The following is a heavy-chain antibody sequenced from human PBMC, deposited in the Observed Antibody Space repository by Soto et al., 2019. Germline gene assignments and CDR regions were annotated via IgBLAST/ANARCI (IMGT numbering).Heavy chain of an antibody. CDR3: ARDLCSSSSDYVRCWWFDP. CDR2: IIPILGIA. Sequence: SVKVSCKASGGTFSSYTISWVRQAPGQGLEWMGRIIPILGIANYAQKFQGRVTITADKSTSTAYMELSSLRSEDTAVYFCARDLCSSSSDYVRCWWFDPWGQGTLVTVSS. CDR1: GGTFSSYT. V-gene: IGHV1-69*04. D-gene: IGHD6-6*01. J-gene: IGHJ5*02.